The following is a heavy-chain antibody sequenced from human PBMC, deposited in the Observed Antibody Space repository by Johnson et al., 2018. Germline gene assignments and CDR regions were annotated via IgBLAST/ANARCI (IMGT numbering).Heavy chain of an antibody. D-gene: IGHD3-3*01. V-gene: IGHV3-33*08. Sequence: VQLVESGGGVVQPGRSLRLSCAASGFTFSSYGMHWVRQAPGKGLEWVAVIWFDGSNKYYADSVKGRFTISRDNSKSTLYLQMNSLRAEDTAVYYCGRARKTDYDFWGGEGGMDVWGQGTTVTGSS. CDR2: IWFDGSNK. J-gene: IGHJ6*02. CDR3: GRARKTDYDFWGGEGGMDV. CDR1: GFTFSSYG.